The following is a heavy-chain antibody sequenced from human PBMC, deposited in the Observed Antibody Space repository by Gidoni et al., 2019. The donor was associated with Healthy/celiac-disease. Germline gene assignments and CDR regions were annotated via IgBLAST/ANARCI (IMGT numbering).Heavy chain of an antibody. V-gene: IGHV1-69*04. CDR1: GGTFSSYA. Sequence: QVQLVQSGAEVKKPGSSVKVSCKTSGGTFSSYAITWVRQAPGQGLEWMGRIIPILGIANYAQKSQGRVTITADKSTSTAYMELSSLRSEDTAVYYCATEAVATILGNWFDPWGQGTLVTVSS. D-gene: IGHD5-12*01. CDR3: ATEAVATILGNWFDP. CDR2: IIPILGIA. J-gene: IGHJ5*02.